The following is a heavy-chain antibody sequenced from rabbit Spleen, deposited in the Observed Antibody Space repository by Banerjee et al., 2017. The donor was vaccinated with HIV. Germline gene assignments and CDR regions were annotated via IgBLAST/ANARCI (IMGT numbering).Heavy chain of an antibody. V-gene: IGHV1S45*01. J-gene: IGHJ6*01. CDR1: GFSFSGSYY. Sequence: QEQLEESGGDLVKPEGSLTLTCKASGFSFSGSYYMCWVRQAPGKGPEWIACNYCAGSSGSTYYASWAKGRFTISKTSSTTVTLQMTGLTAADMATYFCARDDVYSFGGYGMDLWGQGTLVTVS. D-gene: IGHD1-1*01. CDR2: NYCAGSSGST. CDR3: ARDDVYSFGGYGMDL.